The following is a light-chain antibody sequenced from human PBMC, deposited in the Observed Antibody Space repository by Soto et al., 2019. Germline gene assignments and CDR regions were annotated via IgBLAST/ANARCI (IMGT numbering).Light chain of an antibody. CDR1: QSVSSN. J-gene: IGKJ1*01. CDR2: GAS. V-gene: IGKV3-15*01. Sequence: EIVLTQSPATLSVSPGERATLSCRASQSVSSNLAWYQQKPGQAPRLLIYGASTRATGSPARFSGSGSGTEFTLTISRLQSEEFAVYYCQQYNNWPKTFGQGTKV. CDR3: QQYNNWPKT.